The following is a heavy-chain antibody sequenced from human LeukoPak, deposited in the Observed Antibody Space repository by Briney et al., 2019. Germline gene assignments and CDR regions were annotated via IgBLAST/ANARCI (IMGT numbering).Heavy chain of an antibody. CDR2: VYYSGST. CDR1: GGSFSSHY. CDR3: ARGGSSQSSSSDFDY. V-gene: IGHV4-59*11. J-gene: IGHJ4*02. D-gene: IGHD6-6*01. Sequence: PSETLSLTCTVSGGSFSSHYWSWIRQPPGKGLEWIGYVYYSGSTNYNPSLKSRVTISVDTSKKQFSLKLSSVTAADTAVYYRARGGSSQSSSSDFDYWGQGTLVTVSS.